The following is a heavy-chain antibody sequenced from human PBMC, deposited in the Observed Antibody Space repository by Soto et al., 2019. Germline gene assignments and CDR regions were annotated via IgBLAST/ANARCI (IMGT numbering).Heavy chain of an antibody. CDR2: IYYSGST. Sequence: QVQLQESGPGLVKPSQTLSLTCTVSGGSISSGGYYWSWIRQHPGKGLEWIGYIYYSGSTYYNPSLKSRVTISVDTSKNQFPLKLSSVTAADTAVYYCARGEEHYYDSPYDYWGQGTLVTVSS. V-gene: IGHV4-31*03. J-gene: IGHJ4*02. CDR1: GGSISSGGYY. CDR3: ARGEEHYYDSPYDY. D-gene: IGHD3-22*01.